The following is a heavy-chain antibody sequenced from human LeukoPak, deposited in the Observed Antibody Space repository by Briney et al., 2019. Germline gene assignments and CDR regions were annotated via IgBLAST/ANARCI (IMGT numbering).Heavy chain of an antibody. CDR1: GFTFSSYA. Sequence: GGSLRLSCAASGFTFSSYAMSWVRQAPGKGLEWVSAISGSGGSTYYADSVKGRFTISRDNSKNTLYLQMNSLRAEDTAVYYCAKTPWGSYRYLLGYWGQGTLVTVSS. D-gene: IGHD3-16*02. V-gene: IGHV3-23*01. CDR3: AKTPWGSYRYLLGY. CDR2: ISGSGGST. J-gene: IGHJ4*02.